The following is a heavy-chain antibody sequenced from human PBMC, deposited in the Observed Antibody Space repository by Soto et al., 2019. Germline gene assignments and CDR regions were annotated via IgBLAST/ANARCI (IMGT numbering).Heavy chain of an antibody. CDR3: ARDTGKGYCSGGKCYAPDF. Sequence: QVQLVESGGGVVQPGRSLRLSCAASEFTFSDHAMHWVRQAPGKGLEWVALLSFDGSHSYYADSLRGRFTISRDNSMNPLLLQMNSLRAEDTAAYYCARDTGKGYCSGGKCYAPDFWGQGTLVTVSS. J-gene: IGHJ4*02. D-gene: IGHD2-15*01. V-gene: IGHV3-30-3*01. CDR2: LSFDGSHS. CDR1: EFTFSDHA.